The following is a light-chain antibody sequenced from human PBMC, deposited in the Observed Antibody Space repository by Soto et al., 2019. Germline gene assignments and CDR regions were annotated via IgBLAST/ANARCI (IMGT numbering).Light chain of an antibody. CDR1: QSVSSS. CDR2: GAS. CDR3: QQYNNWPPLT. J-gene: IGKJ4*01. Sequence: EIVLTQSPATLSVSPGETATLSFRASQSVSSSLAWYQQTPGRAPRLLIYGASNRATDIPTRFSGSGSGTEFTLTISSLQSEDFAVYYCQQYNNWPPLTFGGRTKVDI. V-gene: IGKV3-15*01.